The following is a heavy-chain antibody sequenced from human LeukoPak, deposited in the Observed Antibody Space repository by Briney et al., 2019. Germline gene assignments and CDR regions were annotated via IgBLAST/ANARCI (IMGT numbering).Heavy chain of an antibody. D-gene: IGHD4-11*01. CDR1: GFTFSSYW. Sequence: PGGSLRLSCAASGFTFSSYWMSWVRQAPGTGLEWVANIKQDGSEKYYVDSVKGRFTISRDNAKNSLYLQMNSLRAEDAAVYYCARVRTTVTTNWFDPWGQGTLVTVSS. CDR2: IKQDGSEK. V-gene: IGHV3-7*01. CDR3: ARVRTTVTTNWFDP. J-gene: IGHJ5*02.